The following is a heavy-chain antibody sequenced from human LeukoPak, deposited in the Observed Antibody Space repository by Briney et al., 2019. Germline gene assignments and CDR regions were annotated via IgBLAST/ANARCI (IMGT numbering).Heavy chain of an antibody. V-gene: IGHV3-30-3*01. D-gene: IGHD5-12*01. J-gene: IGHJ6*02. Sequence: GGSLRLSCAASGFTFSTYAMHCVRQAPGKGLEWVAVISYDGSNKYCADSVKGRFTISRDNSKNTLYLQMNSLRAEDTAVFYCARDSATYYYSYAMGVWGQGTTVTVSS. CDR1: GFTFSTYA. CDR3: ARDSATYYYSYAMGV. CDR2: ISYDGSNK.